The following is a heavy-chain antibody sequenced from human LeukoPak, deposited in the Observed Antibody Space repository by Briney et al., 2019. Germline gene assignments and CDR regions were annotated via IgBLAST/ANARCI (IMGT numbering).Heavy chain of an antibody. CDR2: IWYDGSNK. V-gene: IGHV3-33*06. CDR3: AKGQRDSSGSPLGWFDP. CDR1: GFTFSSYG. D-gene: IGHD3-22*01. Sequence: GRSLRLSCAASGFTFSSYGMHWVRQAPGKGLEWVAVIWYDGSNKYYADSVKGRFTISRDNSKNTLYLQMNSLRAEDTAVYYCAKGQRDSSGSPLGWFDPWGQGTLVTVSS. J-gene: IGHJ5*02.